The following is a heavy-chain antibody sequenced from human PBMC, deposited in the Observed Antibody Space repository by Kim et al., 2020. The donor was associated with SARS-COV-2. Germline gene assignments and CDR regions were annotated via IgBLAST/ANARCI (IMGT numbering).Heavy chain of an antibody. CDR2: ISSSGSYT. J-gene: IGHJ5*02. CDR3: ASGPFSVTWFDL. D-gene: IGHD3-3*02. V-gene: IGHV3-21*01. Sequence: GGSLRLSCVASGFTFSSYNMQWVRQAPGKGLEWVSSISSSGSYTYYADSVKGRFTISRDNAKNSLYLQLNSLRVEETAIYYCASGPFSVTWFDLWGQGTLVSVSS. CDR1: GFTFSSYN.